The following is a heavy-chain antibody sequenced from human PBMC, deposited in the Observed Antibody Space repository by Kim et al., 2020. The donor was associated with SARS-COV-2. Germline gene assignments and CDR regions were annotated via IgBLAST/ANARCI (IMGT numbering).Heavy chain of an antibody. J-gene: IGHJ6*02. CDR3: ARDLTSSYITMVRGVISGVTNLYGMDV. CDR2: ISSSSSTI. Sequence: GGSLRLSCAASGFTFSSYSMNWVRQAPGKGLEWVSYISSSSSTIYYADSVKGRFTISRDNAKNSLYLQMNSLRDEDTAVYYCARDLTSSYITMVRGVISGVTNLYGMDVWGQGTTVTVSS. V-gene: IGHV3-48*02. CDR1: GFTFSSYS. D-gene: IGHD3-10*01.